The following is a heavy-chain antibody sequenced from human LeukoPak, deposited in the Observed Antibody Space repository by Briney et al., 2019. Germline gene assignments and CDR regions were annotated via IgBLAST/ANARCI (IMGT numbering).Heavy chain of an antibody. Sequence: GGSLRLSCTASGFTFSSYWMTWVRQAPGKGLEWVSAISGSGSSTYYADSVKGRFTISRDNSKNTLYLQMNSLRAEDTAVYYCAKCSGSYYYYGMDVWGQGTTVTVSS. CDR1: GFTFSSYW. V-gene: IGHV3-23*01. CDR2: ISGSGSST. CDR3: AKCSGSYYYYGMDV. D-gene: IGHD1-26*01. J-gene: IGHJ6*02.